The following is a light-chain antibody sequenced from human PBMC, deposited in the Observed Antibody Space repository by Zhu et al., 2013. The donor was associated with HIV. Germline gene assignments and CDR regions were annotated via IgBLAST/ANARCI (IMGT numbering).Light chain of an antibody. CDR3: QQYKSYWCS. V-gene: IGKV1-5*03. CDR2: KAS. J-gene: IGKJ2*04. Sequence: DIQMTQSPSTLSASAGDRVTITCRASQSISSWLAWYQQKPGKAPKLLIYKASSLESGVPSRFSGSGSGTEFTLTISSLQPDDFATYYCQQYKSYWCSFGQGTKLEIK. CDR1: QSISSW.